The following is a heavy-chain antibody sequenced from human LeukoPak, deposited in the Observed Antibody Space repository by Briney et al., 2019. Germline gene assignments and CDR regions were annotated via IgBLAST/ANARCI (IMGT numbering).Heavy chain of an antibody. CDR2: IIPIFGTA. CDR3: ARDRYCSGVSCYPTVGYSYFGL. J-gene: IGHJ2*01. CDR1: GGTFSSYA. V-gene: IGHV1-69*05. D-gene: IGHD2-15*01. Sequence: SVKVSCKASGGTFSSYAISWVRQAPGQGLEWMGRIIPIFGTANYAQKFQGRVTITTDESTSTAYMELSSLRSEDTAVYYCARDRYCSGVSCYPTVGYSYFGLWCRGTLVTVSS.